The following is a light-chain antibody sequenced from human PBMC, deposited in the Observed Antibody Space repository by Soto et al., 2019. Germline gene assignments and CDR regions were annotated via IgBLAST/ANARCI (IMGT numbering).Light chain of an antibody. V-gene: IGKV1-39*01. CDR1: QYINTR. J-gene: IGKJ2*01. Sequence: TQSPATLSSFPGDRVTLSCRASQYINTRLAWYQHRPGQAPRLLIYAASSLQSGVPSRFSGSGSGTDFTLAISSLQPEDFTTYYCQQSYSTPYTFGQGTKVDIK. CDR3: QQSYSTPYT. CDR2: AAS.